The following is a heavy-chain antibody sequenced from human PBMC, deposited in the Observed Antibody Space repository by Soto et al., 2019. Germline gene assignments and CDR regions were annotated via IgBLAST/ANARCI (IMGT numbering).Heavy chain of an antibody. CDR3: ARDRGVAPPVAGNTHYYYYMDV. J-gene: IGHJ6*03. D-gene: IGHD6-19*01. V-gene: IGHV1-18*01. CDR1: GYSFTNYG. CDR2: ISAYNGNT. Sequence: QDRLVQSGVEVKKPGASVRVSCKASGYSFTNYGITWVRQAPGQGFEWMGWISAYNGNTNYAQKFQGRVTLTTEASTSTAYLELRSLRSDDTAVYYCARDRGVAPPVAGNTHYYYYMDVWGTGTTVTVSS.